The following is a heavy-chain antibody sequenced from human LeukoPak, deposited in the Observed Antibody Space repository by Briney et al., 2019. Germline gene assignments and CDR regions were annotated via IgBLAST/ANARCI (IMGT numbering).Heavy chain of an antibody. Sequence: HPGGSLRLSCAASGFTFSSYWMHWVRQAPGKGLVWVSRINSDGSSTSYADSVKGRFTISRDNAKNTLYLQMNSLRAEDTAVYYCARRLSSSWYGEYFDYWGQGTLVTVSS. J-gene: IGHJ4*02. D-gene: IGHD6-13*01. V-gene: IGHV3-74*01. CDR2: INSDGSST. CDR3: ARRLSSSWYGEYFDY. CDR1: GFTFSSYW.